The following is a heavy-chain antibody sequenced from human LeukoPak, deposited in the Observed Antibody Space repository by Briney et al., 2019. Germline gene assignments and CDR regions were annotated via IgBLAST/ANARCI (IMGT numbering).Heavy chain of an antibody. CDR3: ARLLWFGELSIDP. CDR2: VYTSGST. Sequence: SQTLSLTCTVSGDSISSGTYYWSWIRQPAGKGLEWIGRVYTSGSTNYNPSLESRLTISVDMSKNQFSLKLSSVTAADTAVYYCARLLWFGELSIDPWGQGTLVTVSS. V-gene: IGHV4-61*02. D-gene: IGHD3-10*01. J-gene: IGHJ5*02. CDR1: GDSISSGTYY.